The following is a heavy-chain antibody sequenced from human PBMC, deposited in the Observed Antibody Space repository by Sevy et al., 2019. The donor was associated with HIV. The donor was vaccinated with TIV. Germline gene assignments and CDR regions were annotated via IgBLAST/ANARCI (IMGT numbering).Heavy chain of an antibody. J-gene: IGHJ4*01. CDR1: RFTFSDAW. Sequence: GGSLRLSCAASRFTFSDAWMSWVRQAPGKGLEWVGRIKSKTDDETTDYGAPVKGRFTISRDDSKNTVFLQMNSLKAEDTAVYYCSTVRGVGGDWGHGTLVTVSS. V-gene: IGHV3-15*01. D-gene: IGHD3-10*01. CDR3: STVRGVGGD. CDR2: IKSKTDDETT.